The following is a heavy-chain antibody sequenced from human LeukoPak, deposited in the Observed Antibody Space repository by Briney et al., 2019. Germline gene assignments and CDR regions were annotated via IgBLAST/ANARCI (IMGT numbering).Heavy chain of an antibody. CDR3: ARVDYGDYYWFDP. V-gene: IGHV1-69*06. CDR1: GGTFSSYA. CDR2: ITPIFGTA. Sequence: SVKVSCKASGGTFSSYAISWVRQAPGQGLEWMGGITPIFGTANYAQKFQGRVTITADKSTSTAYMELSSLRSEDTAVYYCARVDYGDYYWFDPWGQGTLVTVSS. D-gene: IGHD4-17*01. J-gene: IGHJ5*02.